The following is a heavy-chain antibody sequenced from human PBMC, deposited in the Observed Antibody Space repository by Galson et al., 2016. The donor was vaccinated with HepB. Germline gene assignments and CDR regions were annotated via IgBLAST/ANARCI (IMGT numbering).Heavy chain of an antibody. J-gene: IGHJ4*02. D-gene: IGHD6-19*01. Sequence: SLRLSCAASGFTFSSYAMSWVHQAPGKGPEWVSTIREGPGHTYNADSVKGRFTISRDNSKNTLYLQMNSLRAEDTAVYYCASRAVAGTEDYWGQGTLVTVSS. CDR1: GFTFSSYA. V-gene: IGHV3-23*01. CDR2: IREGPGHT. CDR3: ASRAVAGTEDY.